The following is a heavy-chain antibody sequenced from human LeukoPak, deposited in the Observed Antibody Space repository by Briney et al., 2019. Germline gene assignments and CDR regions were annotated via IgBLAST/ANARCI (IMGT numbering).Heavy chain of an antibody. J-gene: IGHJ4*02. D-gene: IGHD3-10*01. Sequence: PGGSLRLSCAASGLTFSSYWMHWVRQAPGKGPVWVSRINSDGSSTYYADSVKGRFTISRDNSKNTLYLQMNSLRVEDTAVYHCAREAPFGSGSYDYWGQGTLVTVS. CDR1: GLTFSSYW. CDR2: INSDGSST. CDR3: AREAPFGSGSYDY. V-gene: IGHV3-74*01.